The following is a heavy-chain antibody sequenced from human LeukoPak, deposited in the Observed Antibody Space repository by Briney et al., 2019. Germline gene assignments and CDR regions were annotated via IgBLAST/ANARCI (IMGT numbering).Heavy chain of an antibody. CDR3: ARAIGGYYYYYYMDV. CDR1: GFTFSSYA. V-gene: IGHV3-23*01. D-gene: IGHD3-16*01. Sequence: PGGSLRLSCAASGFTFSSYATSWVRQAPGKGLEWVSAISGSGGSTYYADSVKGRFTISRDNSKNTLYLQMNSLRAEDTAVYYCARAIGGYYYYYYMDVWGKGTTVTVSS. J-gene: IGHJ6*03. CDR2: ISGSGGST.